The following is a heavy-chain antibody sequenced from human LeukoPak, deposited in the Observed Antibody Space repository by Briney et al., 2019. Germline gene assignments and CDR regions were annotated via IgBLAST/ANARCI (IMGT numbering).Heavy chain of an antibody. Sequence: PSETLSLTCTVSGASVGSAGYYWSWIRQPPGGGLEWIGYIYYISNTNYNPSLKSRVTMSVYPSKNQFSLKLNSVTAADTAVYYCARTQSQSGSYRYYFGYWGQGTLVTVSS. CDR3: ARTQSQSGSYRYYFGY. D-gene: IGHD1-26*01. CDR2: IYYISNT. V-gene: IGHV4-61*08. J-gene: IGHJ4*02. CDR1: GASVGSAGYY.